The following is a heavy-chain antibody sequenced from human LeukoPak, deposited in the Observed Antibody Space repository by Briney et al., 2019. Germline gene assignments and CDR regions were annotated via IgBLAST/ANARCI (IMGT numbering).Heavy chain of an antibody. CDR2: ISAYNGNT. CDR1: GYTFTSYG. CDR3: AGVWSPPYTSSWPYYFDY. D-gene: IGHD6-13*01. Sequence: ASVKVSCKASGYTFTSYGISWVRQAPGQGLEWMGWISAYNGNTNYAQKLQGRVTMTTDTSTSTAYMELRSLRSDDTAVYYCAGVWSPPYTSSWPYYFDYWGQGTLVTVSS. V-gene: IGHV1-18*01. J-gene: IGHJ4*02.